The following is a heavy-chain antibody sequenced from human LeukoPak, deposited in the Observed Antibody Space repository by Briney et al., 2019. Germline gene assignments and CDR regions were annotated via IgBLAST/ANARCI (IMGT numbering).Heavy chain of an antibody. Sequence: GALLKISCNGSGYSFTTYWICWGRPMAGERVELMAIIYRGDSDYRYSPSFQGQVTISADKSISTAYLQWSSLKASDTAVYYCARHLFAYCGGDCYSAIGYWGQGTLVTVSS. V-gene: IGHV5-51*01. J-gene: IGHJ4*02. CDR3: ARHLFAYCGGDCYSAIGY. D-gene: IGHD2-21*02. CDR2: IYRGDSDY. CDR1: GYSFTTYW.